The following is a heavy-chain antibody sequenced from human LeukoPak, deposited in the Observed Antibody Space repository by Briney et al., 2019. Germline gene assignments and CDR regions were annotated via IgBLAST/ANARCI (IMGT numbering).Heavy chain of an antibody. CDR1: GYTFSSFT. CDR2: ISASGGSA. D-gene: IGHD6-19*01. J-gene: IGHJ4*02. Sequence: QAGGSLRLSCAASGYTFSSFTLSWVRQAPGKGLEWVSVISASGGSAYYVDSVKGRFTMSRDNSKNTLYLQMNSLRAEDTAVYYCGRGIDHSSGPDYWGQGTLVTVSS. V-gene: IGHV3-23*01. CDR3: GRGIDHSSGPDY.